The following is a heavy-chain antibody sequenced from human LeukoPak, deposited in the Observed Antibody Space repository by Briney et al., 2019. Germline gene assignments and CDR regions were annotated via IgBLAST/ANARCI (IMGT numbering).Heavy chain of an antibody. CDR2: ISSSSSYI. CDR3: ARDRMATIDSFDI. V-gene: IGHV3-21*01. CDR1: GFTFSSYS. D-gene: IGHD5-24*01. Sequence: PGGSLRLSCAASGFTFSSYSMNWVRQAPEKGLEWVSSISSSSSYIYYADSVKGRFTISRDNAKNSLYLQMNSLRAEDTAVYYCARDRMATIDSFDIWGQGTMVTVSS. J-gene: IGHJ3*02.